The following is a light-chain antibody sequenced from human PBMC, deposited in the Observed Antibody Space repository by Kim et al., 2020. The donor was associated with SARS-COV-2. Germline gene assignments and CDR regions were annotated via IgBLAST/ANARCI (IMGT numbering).Light chain of an antibody. CDR3: QVWETISDRRVVV. CDR2: DDH. J-gene: IGLJ2*01. CDR1: QIGSKS. V-gene: IGLV3-21*03. Sequence: SYELTQPPSVSVAPGRTATITCGGNQIGSKSVHWYQQKPGQAPVLVVYDDHDRHSEIPERFSGSNSGNTATLTISRVEAGDEADYYCQVWETISDRRVVVFGGGTQLTVL.